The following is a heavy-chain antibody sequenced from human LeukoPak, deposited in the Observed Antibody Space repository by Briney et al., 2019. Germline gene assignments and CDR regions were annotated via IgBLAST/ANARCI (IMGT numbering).Heavy chain of an antibody. CDR1: VGSISSCY. V-gene: IGHV4-59*01. J-gene: IGHJ4*02. CDR3: ARGSATVIGTGIDY. CDR2: IYYSGST. D-gene: IGHD6-19*01. Sequence: SETLSLTCTVSVGSISSCYWSWVRQPPGKGLEWIGYIYYSGSTNYNPSLKSRVTISVDTSKNQFSLKLSSVTAADTAMSYCARGSATVIGTGIDYWGQGTLVTVSS.